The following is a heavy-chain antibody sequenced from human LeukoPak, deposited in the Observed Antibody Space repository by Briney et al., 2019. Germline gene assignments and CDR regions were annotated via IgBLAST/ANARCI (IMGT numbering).Heavy chain of an antibody. J-gene: IGHJ4*02. CDR3: ATQLDGYNFIFDY. Sequence: SVKVSCKASGDTFSRYSISWVRQAPGQGLEWVGGIIPIFGTANCPRKLQGRVTITTDESTRTAYMELSSLRSEDTAVYYCATQLDGYNFIFDYWGQGTPVTVSS. CDR2: IIPIFGTA. V-gene: IGHV1-69*05. D-gene: IGHD5-24*01. CDR1: GDTFSRYS.